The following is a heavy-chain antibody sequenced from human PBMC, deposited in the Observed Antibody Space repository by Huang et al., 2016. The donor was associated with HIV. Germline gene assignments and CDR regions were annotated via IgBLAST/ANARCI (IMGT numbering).Heavy chain of an antibody. Sequence: QVQLVESGGGVVQPGRSLRLSCAASGFTFSSYAMHWVRQAPCKVLGCVAVISYDGSNKYYADSVKGRFTISRDNSKNTLYLQMNSLRAEDTAVYYCARDAYYDYVWGSYRKYYYYYMDVWGKGTTVTVSS. J-gene: IGHJ6*03. CDR3: ARDAYYDYVWGSYRKYYYYYMDV. V-gene: IGHV3-30-3*01. CDR2: ISYDGSNK. CDR1: GFTFSSYA. D-gene: IGHD3-16*02.